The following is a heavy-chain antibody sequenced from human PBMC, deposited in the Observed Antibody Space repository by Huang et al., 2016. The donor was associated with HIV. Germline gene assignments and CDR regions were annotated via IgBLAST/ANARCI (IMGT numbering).Heavy chain of an antibody. V-gene: IGHV5-51*03. Sequence: EVQLVQSEAEVKKPGESLKISCRGSGYSFTNYWIGWVRQRPGEGLEWMGVIYPADSDTRYSPSFQGQVTFSADKSTRTAYLQWSSLQASDTAIHYCARSEVLVTAVPFDHWGQGTLVTVSS. J-gene: IGHJ4*02. CDR1: GYSFTNYW. D-gene: IGHD2-21*02. CDR2: IYPADSDT. CDR3: ARSEVLVTAVPFDH.